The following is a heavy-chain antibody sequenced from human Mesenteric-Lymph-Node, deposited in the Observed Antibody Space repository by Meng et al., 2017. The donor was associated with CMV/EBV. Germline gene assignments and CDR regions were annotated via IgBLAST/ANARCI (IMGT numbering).Heavy chain of an antibody. CDR2: ISSSSSYT. D-gene: IGHD3-10*01. Sequence: AASGFTFSDYYMSWIRQAPGKGLEWVSYISSSSSYTNYADSVKGRFTISRDNAKNSLYLQMNSLRAEDTAVYYCARDRGPGNWYFDLWGRGTLVTVSS. V-gene: IGHV3-11*06. CDR1: GFTFSDYY. CDR3: ARDRGPGNWYFDL. J-gene: IGHJ2*01.